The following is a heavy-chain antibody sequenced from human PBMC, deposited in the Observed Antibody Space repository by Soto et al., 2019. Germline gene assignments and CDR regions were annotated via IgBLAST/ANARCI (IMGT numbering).Heavy chain of an antibody. Sequence: SETLSLTCAVYGGSFSGYYWSWIRQPPGKGLEWIGEINHSGSTNYNPSLKSRVTISVDTSKNQFSLKLSSVTAADTAVYYCARGLIEPDILTGRGSEGYFDYWGQGTLVTVSS. CDR1: GGSFSGYY. CDR3: ARGLIEPDILTGRGSEGYFDY. CDR2: INHSGST. J-gene: IGHJ4*02. V-gene: IGHV4-34*01. D-gene: IGHD3-9*01.